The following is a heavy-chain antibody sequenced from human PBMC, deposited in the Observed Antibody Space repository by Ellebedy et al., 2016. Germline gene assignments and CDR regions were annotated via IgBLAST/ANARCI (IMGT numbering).Heavy chain of an antibody. D-gene: IGHD2-15*01. J-gene: IGHJ3*02. V-gene: IGHV1-2*04. Sequence: ASVKVSCKASGYTFTSYDINWVRQATGQGLEWMGWINPTSGGTNYAQKFQGWVTMTRDTSISTAYMELSRLRSDDTAVYYCARGGGYHDAFDIWGQGTMVTVSS. CDR3: ARGGGYHDAFDI. CDR2: INPTSGGT. CDR1: GYTFTSYD.